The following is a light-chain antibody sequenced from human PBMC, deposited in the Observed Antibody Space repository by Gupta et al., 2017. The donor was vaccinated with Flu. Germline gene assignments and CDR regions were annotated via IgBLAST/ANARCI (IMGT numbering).Light chain of an antibody. J-gene: IGKJ2*01. Sequence: DIVLTQSPDSLAVSLGERATVNCKSSQSVLYSSNNRNYLAWYQQKPGQPPKLLISWASTRESGVPERFSGRGSGTEFTLTISSLQAEDVAVYYCQQDDSPVYTFGQGTKLEIK. CDR3: QQDDSPVYT. CDR1: QSVLYSSNNRNY. CDR2: WAS. V-gene: IGKV4-1*01.